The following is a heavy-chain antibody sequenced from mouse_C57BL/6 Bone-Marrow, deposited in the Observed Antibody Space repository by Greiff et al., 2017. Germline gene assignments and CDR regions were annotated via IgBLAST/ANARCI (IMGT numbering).Heavy chain of an antibody. D-gene: IGHD2-4*01. CDR2: IDPSDSYT. Sequence: VQLQQPGAELVKPGASVKLSCKASGYTFTSYWMQWVKQRPGQGLEWIGEIDPSDSYTNYNQKFKGKATLTVDTSSSTAYMQLSSLTSDDSAVYYCAREGIYYDSYDYWGQGTTLTVSA. CDR3: AREGIYYDSYDY. V-gene: IGHV1-50*01. J-gene: IGHJ2*01. CDR1: GYTFTSYW.